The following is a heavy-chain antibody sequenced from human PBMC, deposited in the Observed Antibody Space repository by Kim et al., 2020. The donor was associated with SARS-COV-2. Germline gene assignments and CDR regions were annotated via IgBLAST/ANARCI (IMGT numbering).Heavy chain of an antibody. J-gene: IGHJ4*02. CDR2: ST. Sequence: STNYNPSLKSRVTISVDTSKNQFSLKLSSVTAADTAVYYCARVDEIPVDYWGQGTLVTVSS. CDR3: ARVDEIPVDY. V-gene: IGHV4-34*01.